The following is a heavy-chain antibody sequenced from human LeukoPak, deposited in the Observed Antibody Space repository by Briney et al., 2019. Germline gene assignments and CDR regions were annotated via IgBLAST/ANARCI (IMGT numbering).Heavy chain of an antibody. Sequence: SETLSLTCTVSGVSISSYYWSWIRQPPGKGLEWIGYIYYGGSTNYNPSLKSRVTISVDTSKNQFSLKLSSVTAADTAAYYCARVSSSSWYDAFDIWGQGTMVTVSS. D-gene: IGHD6-13*01. CDR3: ARVSSSSWYDAFDI. J-gene: IGHJ3*02. V-gene: IGHV4-59*01. CDR2: IYYGGST. CDR1: GVSISSYY.